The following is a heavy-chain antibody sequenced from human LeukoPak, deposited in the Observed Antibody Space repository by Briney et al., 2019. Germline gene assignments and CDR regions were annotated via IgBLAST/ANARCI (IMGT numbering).Heavy chain of an antibody. V-gene: IGHV3-30*19. CDR1: GFTFSSYG. J-gene: IGHJ6*02. D-gene: IGHD2-15*01. CDR3: ARERWASGIALYYYYGMDV. Sequence: GRSLRLSCAASGFTFSSYGMHWVRQAPGKGLEWVAVISYDGSNKYYADSVKGRFTISRDNSKNTLYLQMNSLRAEDTAVYYCARERWASGIALYYYYGMDVWGQGTTVTVSS. CDR2: ISYDGSNK.